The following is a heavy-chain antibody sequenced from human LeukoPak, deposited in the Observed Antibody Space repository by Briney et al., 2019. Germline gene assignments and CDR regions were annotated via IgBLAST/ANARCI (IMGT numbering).Heavy chain of an antibody. Sequence: SETLSLTCAVYGGSFSGYYWSWIRQPPGKGLEWIGEINHSGSTYYNPSLKSRVTISVDTSKNQFSLKLSSVTAADTAVYYCATRAKSGSYYNTLTNWFDPWGQGTLVTVSS. D-gene: IGHD3-10*01. CDR3: ATRAKSGSYYNTLTNWFDP. CDR2: INHSGST. CDR1: GGSFSGYY. J-gene: IGHJ5*02. V-gene: IGHV4-34*01.